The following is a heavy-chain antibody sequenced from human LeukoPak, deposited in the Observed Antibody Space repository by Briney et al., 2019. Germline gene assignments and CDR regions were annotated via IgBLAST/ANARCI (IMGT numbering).Heavy chain of an antibody. CDR2: IHYSGRT. D-gene: IGHD1-14*01. V-gene: IGHV4-39*07. CDR1: GGSISISNYF. CDR3: ARGNRPYFDY. Sequence: SETLSLTCTVSGGSISISNYFWSWIRQPPGKGLEWIGSIHYSGRTYYNPSLKSRVTISVDTSKNQFSLKLSSVTAADTAVYYCARGNRPYFDYWGQGTLVTVSS. J-gene: IGHJ4*02.